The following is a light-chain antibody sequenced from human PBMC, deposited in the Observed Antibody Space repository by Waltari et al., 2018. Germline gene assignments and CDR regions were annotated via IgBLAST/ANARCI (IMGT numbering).Light chain of an antibody. J-gene: IGLJ2*01. CDR2: EVT. Sequence: QSALTQPASVSGSPGQSITISCTGASSDFGSYNLVSWYQQHPGKAPKVMIYEVTKRPSGVSDRFSGSRSGNTASLTISGFQPEDEADYYCCSYAGSGTLDVVFGGGTKLTVL. CDR3: CSYAGSGTLDVV. V-gene: IGLV2-23*02. CDR1: SSDFGSYNL.